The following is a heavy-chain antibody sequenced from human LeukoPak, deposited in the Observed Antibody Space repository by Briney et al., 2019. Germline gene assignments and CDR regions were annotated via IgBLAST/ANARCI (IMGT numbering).Heavy chain of an antibody. CDR1: GGTFSSYA. J-gene: IGHJ6*03. CDR3: ARGLVPGNYYYYYMDV. Sequence: ASVKVSCKASGGTFSSYAISWVRQAPGQGLEWMGGIIPISGTANYAQKFQGRVTITTDESTSTAYMELSSLRSEDTAVYYCARGLVPGNYYYYYMDVWGKGTTVTVSS. D-gene: IGHD3-16*02. CDR2: IIPISGTA. V-gene: IGHV1-69*05.